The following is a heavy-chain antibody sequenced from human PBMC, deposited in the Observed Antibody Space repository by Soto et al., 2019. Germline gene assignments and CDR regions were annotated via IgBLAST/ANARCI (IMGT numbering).Heavy chain of an antibody. Sequence: PGGSLRLSCAASGFTFSNAWMNWVRQAPGKGLEWVGRIKSKTDGGTTDYAAPVKGRFTISRDDSKNTLYLQMNSLKTEDTAVYYCTTDPLYDFWSGYQHYYGMDVWGQGTTVTVSS. CDR2: IKSKTDGGTT. CDR1: GFTFSNAW. J-gene: IGHJ6*02. V-gene: IGHV3-15*07. CDR3: TTDPLYDFWSGYQHYYGMDV. D-gene: IGHD3-3*01.